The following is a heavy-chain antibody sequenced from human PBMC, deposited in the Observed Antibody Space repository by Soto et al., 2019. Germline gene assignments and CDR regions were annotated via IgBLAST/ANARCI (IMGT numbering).Heavy chain of an antibody. J-gene: IGHJ4*02. V-gene: IGHV3-30-3*01. Sequence: QVQLVESGGGVVQPGRSLRLSCAASGFTFSSYAMHWVRQAPGKGLEWVAVISYDGSNKYYADSVKGRFTISRDNSKNTLYLQMNSLRAEDTAVYYCARDLKGLDCSGGSCYSGIGDYWGQGTLVTVSS. D-gene: IGHD2-15*01. CDR1: GFTFSSYA. CDR2: ISYDGSNK. CDR3: ARDLKGLDCSGGSCYSGIGDY.